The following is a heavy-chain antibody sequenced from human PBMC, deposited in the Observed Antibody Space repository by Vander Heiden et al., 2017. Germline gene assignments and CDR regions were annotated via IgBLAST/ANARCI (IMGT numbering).Heavy chain of an antibody. D-gene: IGHD1-26*01. CDR1: GFTVSGNY. Sequence: EVQLVESGGGLIQPGGSLRLSCAASGFTVSGNYMAWVRQAPGKGLEWVSIIYAGYTTDSADFLRGRFTMSRDNSKNTVYLQMNSLTVEDTAVYYCAKGGLASGSYYAPWWFDPWGPGTLVTVSS. V-gene: IGHV3-53*01. CDR2: IYAGYTT. CDR3: AKGGLASGSYYAPWWFDP. J-gene: IGHJ5*02.